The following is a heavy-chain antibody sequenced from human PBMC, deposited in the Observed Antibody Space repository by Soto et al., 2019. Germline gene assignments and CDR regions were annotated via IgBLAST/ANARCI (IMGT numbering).Heavy chain of an antibody. D-gene: IGHD3-22*01. J-gene: IGHJ4*02. V-gene: IGHV4-34*01. CDR3: ARGLVGYSHYRFDY. CDR1: GGSFSGYY. Sequence: SETLSLTCAVYGGSFSGYYWSWIRQPPGKGLEWIGEINHSGSTNYNPSLKSRVTISVDTSKNQFSLKLSSVTAADTAVYYCARGLVGYSHYRFDYWGQGTLVTVSS. CDR2: INHSGST.